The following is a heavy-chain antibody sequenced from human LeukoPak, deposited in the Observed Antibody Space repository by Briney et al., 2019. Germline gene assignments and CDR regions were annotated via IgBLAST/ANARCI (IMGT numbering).Heavy chain of an antibody. J-gene: IGHJ4*02. CDR2: INRSSNTI. D-gene: IGHD6-13*01. V-gene: IGHV3-48*01. Sequence: PRGSLRLSCAASGLSFSSYSMNWVRQAPGKGLEWISYINRSSNTIYYADSVKGRFTITRDNAKNSLYLQMNSLRADDTAVYYCAPVFCTTSSCYHYFESWGQGTLVTVSS. CDR1: GLSFSSYS. CDR3: APVFCTTSSCYHYFES.